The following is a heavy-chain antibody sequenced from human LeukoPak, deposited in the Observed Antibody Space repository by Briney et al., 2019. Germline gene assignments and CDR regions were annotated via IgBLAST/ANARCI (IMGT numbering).Heavy chain of an antibody. CDR1: GFTSSSYS. J-gene: IGHJ6*03. CDR2: ISSSSSTI. D-gene: IGHD3-3*01. CDR3: ARDPTSFWSGYSPNYYYYMDV. V-gene: IGHV3-48*04. Sequence: GGSLRLSCAASGFTSSSYSMNWVRQAPGKGLEWVSYISSSSSTIYYADSVKGRFTISRDNAKNSLYLQMNSLRAEDTAVYYCARDPTSFWSGYSPNYYYYMDVWGKGTTVTVSS.